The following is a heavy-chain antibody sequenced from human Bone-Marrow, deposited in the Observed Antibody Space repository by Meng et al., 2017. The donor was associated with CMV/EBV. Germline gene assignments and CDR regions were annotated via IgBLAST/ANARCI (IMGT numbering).Heavy chain of an antibody. CDR3: AGDPSYTAMVTGGGDCGMDV. D-gene: IGHD5-18*01. J-gene: IGHJ6*02. Sequence: ASVKVSCKASGYSFTSYYMHWVRQAPAQGLEWLGIINPSGGSTSYAQKFQGRVTMTRDTSTSTVYMELSSLRTGDTAVDYCAGDPSYTAMVTGGGDCGMDVWGQGTTVTVSS. CDR1: GYSFTSYY. V-gene: IGHV1-46*01. CDR2: INPSGGST.